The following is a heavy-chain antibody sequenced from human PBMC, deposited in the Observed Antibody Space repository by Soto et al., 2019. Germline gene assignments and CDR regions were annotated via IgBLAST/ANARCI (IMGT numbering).Heavy chain of an antibody. CDR1: GGSFSGYY. CDR2: INHSGST. V-gene: IGHV4-34*01. CDR3: ARGRWLQLLFDY. D-gene: IGHD1-1*01. J-gene: IGHJ4*02. Sequence: TLSLTCAVYGGSFSGYYWSWIRQPPGKGLEWIGEINHSGSTNYNPSLKSRVTISVDTSKNQFSLKLSSVTAADTAVYYCARGRWLQLLFDYWGQGTLVTVSS.